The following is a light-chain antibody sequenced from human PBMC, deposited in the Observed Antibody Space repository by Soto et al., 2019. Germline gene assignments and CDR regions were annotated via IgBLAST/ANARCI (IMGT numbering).Light chain of an antibody. CDR1: QSVSSY. Sequence: EIVLKQSPATLSLSPGERATLSCRASQSVSSYLAWYQQKPGQAPRLLIYDASNRATGIPARFSGSGSGTDFTLTISSLEPEDFAVYYCQQRSNWPPVITFGGGTKVEIK. CDR2: DAS. J-gene: IGKJ4*01. CDR3: QQRSNWPPVIT. V-gene: IGKV3-11*01.